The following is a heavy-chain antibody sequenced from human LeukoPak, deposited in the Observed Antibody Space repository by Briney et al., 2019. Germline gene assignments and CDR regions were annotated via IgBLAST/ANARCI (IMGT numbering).Heavy chain of an antibody. CDR1: GFTVSSNY. D-gene: IGHD2-2*01. V-gene: IGHV3-66*01. Sequence: GGSLRLSCAASGFTVSSNYMSWVRQAPGKGLEWVSVIYSGGSTHYADSVKGRFTISRDNSKNTLYLQMNSLRAEDTAVYYCARAEYQLLRLNYYYMDVWGKGTTVTISS. CDR3: ARAEYQLLRLNYYYMDV. J-gene: IGHJ6*03. CDR2: IYSGGST.